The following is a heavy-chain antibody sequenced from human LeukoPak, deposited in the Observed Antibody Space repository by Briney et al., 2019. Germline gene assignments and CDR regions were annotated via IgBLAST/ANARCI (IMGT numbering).Heavy chain of an antibody. CDR2: IYYSGST. V-gene: IGHV4-59*01. J-gene: IGHJ5*02. Sequence: SETLSLTCTVSGGSITSYHWSWIRQSPGKGLEWIGYIYYSGSTNYNPSLKSRVTISVDTSKNQFSLKLSSVTAADTAVYYCARARSIAARGWFDPWGQGTLVTVSS. D-gene: IGHD6-6*01. CDR3: ARARSIAARGWFDP. CDR1: GGSITSYH.